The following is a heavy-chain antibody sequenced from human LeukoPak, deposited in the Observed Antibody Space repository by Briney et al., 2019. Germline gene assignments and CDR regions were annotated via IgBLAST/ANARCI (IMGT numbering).Heavy chain of an antibody. Sequence: SETLSLTCTVSGGSISSGGYYWSWIRQHPGMGLEWIGYIYYSGSTYYNPSLKSRVTISVDTSKNQFSLKLSSVTAADTAVYYCASIHKEERYYFDYWGQGTLVTVSS. J-gene: IGHJ4*02. D-gene: IGHD5-18*01. CDR3: ASIHKEERYYFDY. CDR2: IYYSGST. CDR1: GGSISSGGYY. V-gene: IGHV4-31*03.